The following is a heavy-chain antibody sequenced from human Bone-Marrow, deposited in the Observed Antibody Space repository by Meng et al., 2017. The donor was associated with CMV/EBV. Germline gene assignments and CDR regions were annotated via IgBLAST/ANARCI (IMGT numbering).Heavy chain of an antibody. V-gene: IGHV1-2*02. CDR3: ARGFYSGYDYLDAFDI. Sequence: ASVKVSCKASGYTFTGYYMHWVRQAPGQGLEWMGWINPNSGGTNYAQKFQGRVTMTRDTSISTAYMELSRLRSDDTAVYYCARGFYSGYDYLDAFDIWGQGTMVTV. CDR1: GYTFTGYY. D-gene: IGHD5-12*01. J-gene: IGHJ3*02. CDR2: INPNSGGT.